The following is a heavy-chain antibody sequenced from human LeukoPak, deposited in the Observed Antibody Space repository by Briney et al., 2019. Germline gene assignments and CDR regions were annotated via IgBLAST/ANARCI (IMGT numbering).Heavy chain of an antibody. V-gene: IGHV1-2*04. Sequence: GAPVKVSCKASGYTFTGYYMHWVRQAPGQGLEWMGWINPNSGGTNYAQKFQGWVTMTRDTSISTAYMELSRLRSDDTAVYYCARDLGAAAVYGMDVWGKGTTVTVSS. CDR1: GYTFTGYY. J-gene: IGHJ6*04. D-gene: IGHD6-13*01. CDR2: INPNSGGT. CDR3: ARDLGAAAVYGMDV.